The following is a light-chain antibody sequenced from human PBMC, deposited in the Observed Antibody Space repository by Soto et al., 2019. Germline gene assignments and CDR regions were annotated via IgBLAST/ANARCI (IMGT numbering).Light chain of an antibody. J-gene: IGKJ2*01. V-gene: IGKV3-20*01. Sequence: EIVLTQSPGTLSLSPGERAALSCRASQSVSSSYLAWYQQKPGQAPRLLIYGASSRATGIPDRFSGSVSGTDFTLTISRLEPEDFAVYYCQQYDRSSPMYIFGQGTKLEIK. CDR2: GAS. CDR1: QSVSSSY. CDR3: QQYDRSSPMYI.